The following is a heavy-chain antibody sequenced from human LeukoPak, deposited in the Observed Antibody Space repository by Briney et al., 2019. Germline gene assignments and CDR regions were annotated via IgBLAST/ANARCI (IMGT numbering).Heavy chain of an antibody. J-gene: IGHJ5*02. CDR3: ARGGYDFWSAQGTRFDP. CDR1: GYTFTSYY. V-gene: IGHV1-46*01. Sequence: ASVKVSCKASGYTFTSYYMHWVRQAPGQGLEWMGIINPSGGSTSYAQKFQGRVTMTRDMSTSTVYMELSSLRSEDTAVYYCARGGYDFWSAQGTRFDPWGQGTLVTVSS. D-gene: IGHD3-3*01. CDR2: INPSGGST.